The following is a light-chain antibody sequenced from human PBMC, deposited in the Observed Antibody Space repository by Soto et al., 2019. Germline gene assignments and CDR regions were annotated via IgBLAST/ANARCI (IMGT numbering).Light chain of an antibody. Sequence: QSVLTQPPSVSAAPGQKVTISCYGSSSNIGNNYVSWFQQFPGRAPKLLIYDNDERPSGIPDRFSGSKSATSATLGITGLQTGDEADYYCGTWDSSLSAGVFGGGTKLTVL. V-gene: IGLV1-51*01. CDR3: GTWDSSLSAGV. CDR1: SSNIGNNY. J-gene: IGLJ2*01. CDR2: DND.